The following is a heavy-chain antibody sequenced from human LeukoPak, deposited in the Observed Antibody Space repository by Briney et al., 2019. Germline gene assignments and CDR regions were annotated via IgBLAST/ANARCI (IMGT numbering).Heavy chain of an antibody. CDR2: ISSDGTNK. V-gene: IGHV3-30*09. J-gene: IGHJ4*02. Sequence: GGSLRPSCAASGFTFSIYGLHWVRQAPGKGLEWVAFISSDGTNKHYADSVKGRFAISRDNSKNTLYLQMNSLRAEDTALYYCAKGPYYDFWSGYYDYFDYWGQGTLVTVSS. CDR1: GFTFSIYG. D-gene: IGHD3-3*01. CDR3: AKGPYYDFWSGYYDYFDY.